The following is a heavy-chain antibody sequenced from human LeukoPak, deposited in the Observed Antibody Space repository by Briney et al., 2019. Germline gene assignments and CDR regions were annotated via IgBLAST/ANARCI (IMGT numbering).Heavy chain of an antibody. J-gene: IGHJ4*02. V-gene: IGHV3-48*04. CDR1: SGSISSYW. Sequence: GTLSLTCAVSSGSISSYWWSWVRQSPGKGLEWVSYISSSSSTIYYADSVKGRFTISRDNAKNSLYLQMNSLRAEDTAVYYCARDSLSGPADYWGQGTLVTVSS. D-gene: IGHD5-12*01. CDR3: ARDSLSGPADY. CDR2: ISSSSSTI.